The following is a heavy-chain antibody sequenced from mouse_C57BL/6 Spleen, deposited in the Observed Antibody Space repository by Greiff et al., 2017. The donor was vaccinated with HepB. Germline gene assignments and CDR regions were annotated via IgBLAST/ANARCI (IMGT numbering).Heavy chain of an antibody. CDR2: IDPENGDT. Sequence: EVQLQQSGAELVRPGASVKLSCTASGFNIKDDYMHWVKQRPEQGLEWIGWIDPENGDTEYASKFQGKATITADTSSNTAYLQLSSLTSEDTAVYYCTTRGSSSWFAYWGQGTLVTVSA. CDR1: GFNIKDDY. CDR3: TTRGSSSWFAY. J-gene: IGHJ3*01. V-gene: IGHV14-4*01. D-gene: IGHD1-1*01.